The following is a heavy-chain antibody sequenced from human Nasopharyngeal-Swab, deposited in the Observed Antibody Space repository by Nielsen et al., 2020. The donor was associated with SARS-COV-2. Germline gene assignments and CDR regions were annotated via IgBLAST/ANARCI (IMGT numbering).Heavy chain of an antibody. V-gene: IGHV3-13*04. Sequence: GGSLRLSCAASGFTFSSYDMHWVRQATGKGLEWVSAIGTAGDTYYPGSVKGRFTISRENAKNSLYLQMNSLRAGDTAVYYCARDCMITFGGVPNWFDPWGQGTLVTVSS. D-gene: IGHD3-16*01. CDR3: ARDCMITFGGVPNWFDP. CDR2: IGTAGDT. J-gene: IGHJ5*02. CDR1: GFTFSSYD.